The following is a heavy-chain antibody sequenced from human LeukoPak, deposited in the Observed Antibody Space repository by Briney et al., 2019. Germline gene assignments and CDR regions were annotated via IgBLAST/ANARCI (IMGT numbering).Heavy chain of an antibody. CDR2: ISATGNTK. Sequence: GGSLRLSCGASGFTFEDYEMSWFRQAPGKGPEWILYISATGNTKYYADSVRGRSSISRDNAKSSLYLQMSTLRVEDTAVYYCARDRAFGVDSDYWGQGTLVTVSS. V-gene: IGHV3-11*01. CDR3: ARDRAFGVDSDY. CDR1: GFTFEDYE. J-gene: IGHJ4*02. D-gene: IGHD3-16*01.